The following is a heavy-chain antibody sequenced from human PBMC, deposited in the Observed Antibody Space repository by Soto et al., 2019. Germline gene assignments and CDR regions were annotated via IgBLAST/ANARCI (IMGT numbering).Heavy chain of an antibody. Sequence: ASVKVSCNASGGTFSSYTINWVRQAPGQGLEWMGRSFPLLDIANYAQKFQGRVTITADKSTSTVYMELSSLRSEDTAVYYCAKRDGTTGISVGGSEVSGEGTTVIVSS. J-gene: IGHJ6*02. CDR2: SFPLLDIA. CDR3: AKRDGTTGISVGGSEV. V-gene: IGHV1-69*02. D-gene: IGHD4-17*01. CDR1: GGTFSSYT.